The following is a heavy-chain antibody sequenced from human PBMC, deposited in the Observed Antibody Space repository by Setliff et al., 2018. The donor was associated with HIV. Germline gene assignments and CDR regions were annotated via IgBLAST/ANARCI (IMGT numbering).Heavy chain of an antibody. J-gene: IGHJ6*03. CDR3: ARARRDSYDRGRRNHYYIDV. CDR1: GYTFTSSD. Sequence: ASVKVSCKASGYTFTSSDINWVRQAPGQGLEWMGWMNPNSGNTGYAQKFQGRVTMTRGTSISTAYMELNNLKFEDTAVYYCARARRDSYDRGRRNHYYIDVWGKGTTVTVSS. D-gene: IGHD3-22*01. V-gene: IGHV1-8*02. CDR2: MNPNSGNT.